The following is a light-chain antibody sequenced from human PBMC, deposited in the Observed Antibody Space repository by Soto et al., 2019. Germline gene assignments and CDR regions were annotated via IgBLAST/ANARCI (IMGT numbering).Light chain of an antibody. CDR1: QSISSW. J-gene: IGKJ1*01. CDR2: NAS. CDR3: QQYNTYPWT. V-gene: IGKV1-5*03. Sequence: DIQMTQSPSTLSASVGDRVTITCRASQSISSWLAWYQQKPGKAPNLLIYNASKLESGVPSRFSGSGSETEFILTISSLQPDDFATYYRQQYNTYPWTFGQGTKVEIK.